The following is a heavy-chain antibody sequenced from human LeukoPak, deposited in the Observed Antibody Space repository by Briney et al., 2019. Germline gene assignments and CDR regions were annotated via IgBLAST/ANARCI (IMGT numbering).Heavy chain of an antibody. CDR1: GFTFSSYG. CDR3: AGQGDAFDI. J-gene: IGHJ3*02. Sequence: PGGTLRLSCAASGFTFSSYGMSWVRQAPGKGLEWVSAISGSGGSTYYADSVKGRFTISRDNSKNTLYLQMNSLRPEDTAVYYCAGQGDAFDIWGQGIMVTVSS. CDR2: ISGSGGST. V-gene: IGHV3-23*01.